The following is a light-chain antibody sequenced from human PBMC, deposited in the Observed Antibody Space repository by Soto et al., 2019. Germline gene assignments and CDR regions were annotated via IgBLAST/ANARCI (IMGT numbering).Light chain of an antibody. CDR1: QVISSR. V-gene: IGKV1-12*01. CDR3: HQANSFPWT. Sequence: DIQMTRSPSSVSASEGDSVSITCRASQVISSRVAWYQQRPGEAPQLLIYRTSSLQSGVPSRFSGSGSGTDFTLTISSLQPEDFATYYCHQANSFPWTFGQGTKVEIK. CDR2: RTS. J-gene: IGKJ1*01.